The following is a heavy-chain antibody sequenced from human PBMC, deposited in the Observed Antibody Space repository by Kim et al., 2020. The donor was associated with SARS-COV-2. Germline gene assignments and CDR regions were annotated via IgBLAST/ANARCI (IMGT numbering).Heavy chain of an antibody. D-gene: IGHD4-17*01. V-gene: IGHV5-10-1*01. CDR3: ATRGHDYGDYVGSYYYYGMDV. Sequence: GESLKISCKGSGYSFTSYWISWVRQMPGKGLEWMGRIDPSDSYTNYSPSFQGHVTISADKSISTAYLQWSSLKASDTAMYYCATRGHDYGDYVGSYYYYGMDVWGQGTTVTVSS. CDR1: GYSFTSYW. CDR2: IDPSDSYT. J-gene: IGHJ6*02.